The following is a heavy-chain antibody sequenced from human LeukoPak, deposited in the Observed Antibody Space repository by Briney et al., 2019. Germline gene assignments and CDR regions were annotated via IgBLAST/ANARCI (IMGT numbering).Heavy chain of an antibody. V-gene: IGHV3-7*01. J-gene: IGHJ4*02. Sequence: GSLRLSCAASGFTFSSYWMSWVRQAPGKGLEWVANIKQDGSEKHYVDSVKGRFTISRDNAKNSLYLQMNSLRAEDTAVYYCARMYYDFWSGYSLDYWGQGTLVTVSS. CDR3: ARMYYDFWSGYSLDY. CDR2: IKQDGSEK. CDR1: GFTFSSYW. D-gene: IGHD3-3*01.